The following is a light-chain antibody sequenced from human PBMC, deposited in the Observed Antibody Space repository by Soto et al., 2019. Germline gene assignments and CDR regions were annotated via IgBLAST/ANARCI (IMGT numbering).Light chain of an antibody. J-gene: IGKJ5*01. CDR2: GAS. Sequence: VLTQSPGTLSLSLGERATLSCTASQSVNSDYLGWFHQKPGQAPRLLIYGASTRATGIPARFSGSGSGTDFTLTISRLEPEDFAVYYCHHYGGSPITFGQGTRLEIK. CDR1: QSVNSDY. CDR3: HHYGGSPIT. V-gene: IGKV3-20*01.